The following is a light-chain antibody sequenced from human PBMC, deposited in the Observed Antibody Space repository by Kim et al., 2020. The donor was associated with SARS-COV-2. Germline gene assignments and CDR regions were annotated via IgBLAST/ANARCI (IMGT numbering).Light chain of an antibody. V-gene: IGLV2-14*03. CDR1: TNDRIYYDC. CDR3: SAYAGGDSRI. Sequence: QSALTQPASVSGSPGQSITISCTGITNDRIYYDCMSWYKQQPGKAPKLIIYDVALRPSGVSNRFSGSKSGNTASLTISGLQAEDEADYYCSAYAGGDSRIFGGGTQLTVL. CDR2: DVA. J-gene: IGLJ2*01.